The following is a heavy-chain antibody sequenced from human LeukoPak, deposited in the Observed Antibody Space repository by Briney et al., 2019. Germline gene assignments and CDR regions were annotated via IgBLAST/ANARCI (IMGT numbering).Heavy chain of an antibody. V-gene: IGHV3-7*01. CDR3: ARDQVEQWLVPEYFQH. D-gene: IGHD6-19*01. CDR2: IKQDGSEK. J-gene: IGHJ1*01. CDR1: GFTFSSYW. Sequence: GGSLRLSCAASGFTFSSYWMSWVRPAPGKGLEWVANIKQDGSEKYYVDSVKGRFTISRDNAKNSLYLQMNSLRAEDTAVYYCARDQVEQWLVPEYFQHWGQGTLVTVSS.